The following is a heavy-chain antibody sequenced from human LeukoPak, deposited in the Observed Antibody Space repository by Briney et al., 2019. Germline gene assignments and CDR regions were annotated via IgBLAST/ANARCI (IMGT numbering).Heavy chain of an antibody. CDR2: TYYRSKWIN. D-gene: IGHD3-9*01. CDR3: ARDADWAYDAFDI. V-gene: IGHV6-1*01. CDR1: GDSVSVKSDG. J-gene: IGHJ3*02. Sequence: RTLPLTCAISGDSVSVKSDGWDWVRQSPSRGLEWLGRTYYRSKWINDYATSVKSRIIISPDTSKNQFSLHLNSVTPEDTAVYYCARDADWAYDAFDIWGQGTMVTVSS.